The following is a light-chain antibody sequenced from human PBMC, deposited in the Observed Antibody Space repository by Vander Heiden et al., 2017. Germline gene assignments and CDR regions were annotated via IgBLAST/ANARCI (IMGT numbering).Light chain of an antibody. CDR2: DVS. Sequence: QSALPHPASVSGSPGESTTIPCTGTSSYVGAYNFVSWYQQHPDKAPKLMISDVSIRPSGVSNRFSASKSGNTASLTISGLQAEDEADYYCSSYSSSSNSDVFGAGTKVTVL. CDR3: SSYSSSSNSDV. V-gene: IGLV2-14*03. J-gene: IGLJ1*01. CDR1: SSYVGAYNF.